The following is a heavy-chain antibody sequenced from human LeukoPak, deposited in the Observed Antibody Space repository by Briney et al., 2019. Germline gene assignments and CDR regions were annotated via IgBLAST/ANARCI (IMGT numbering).Heavy chain of an antibody. J-gene: IGHJ3*02. Sequence: PSETLSLTCTVYGGSFSGYYWSWIRQPPGKGLEWIGEINHSGSTYYNPSLKSRVTMSVDTSKNQFSLKLTSVTAADTAVYYCAKDGAPAGFGDAFDIWGQGTMVTVSS. CDR1: GGSFSGYY. V-gene: IGHV4-34*01. D-gene: IGHD6-13*01. CDR3: AKDGAPAGFGDAFDI. CDR2: INHSGST.